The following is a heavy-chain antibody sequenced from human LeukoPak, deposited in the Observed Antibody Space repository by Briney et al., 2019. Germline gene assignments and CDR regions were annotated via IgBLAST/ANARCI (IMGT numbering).Heavy chain of an antibody. CDR3: ASRSSIWSGYQDTLYYFDS. Sequence: SETLSLTCTVSDGSISSYYWSWIRQPPGKRLEWVGHIYYSGSTNYNPSLKSRVTISVDTYKNQFSLKLSSVTAADTAVYYCASRSSIWSGYQDTLYYFDSWGQGTLVTVSS. CDR2: IYYSGST. D-gene: IGHD3-3*01. J-gene: IGHJ4*02. V-gene: IGHV4-59*01. CDR1: DGSISSYY.